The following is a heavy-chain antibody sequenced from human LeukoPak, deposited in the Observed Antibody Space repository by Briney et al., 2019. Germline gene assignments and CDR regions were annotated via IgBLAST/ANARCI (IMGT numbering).Heavy chain of an antibody. CDR1: GFTFTSSA. J-gene: IGHJ3*02. CDR2: IVVGSGNT. V-gene: IGHV1-58*01. CDR3: AAVGGLGVYAFDI. Sequence: WASVKVSCKASGFTFTSSAVQWVRQARGQRLEWIGWIVVGSGNTNYAQKFQERVTITRDMSTSTAYMELSSLRSEDTAVYYCAAVGGLGVYAFDIWGQGTMVTVSS. D-gene: IGHD3-3*01.